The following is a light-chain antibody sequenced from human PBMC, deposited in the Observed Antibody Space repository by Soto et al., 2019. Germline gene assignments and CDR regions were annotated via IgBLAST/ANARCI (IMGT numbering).Light chain of an antibody. J-gene: IGKJ3*01. Sequence: EIVLTQSPATLSLSPGETATLSCRASQSVGTYLAWYQQKPGQAPRLLIYDASTRVAGIPARFGGSGSGTVFTLTISSLEPEDFAVYYCLRRSTWPPVFTFGPGNKVAIK. CDR2: DAS. V-gene: IGKV3-11*01. CDR1: QSVGTY. CDR3: LRRSTWPPVFT.